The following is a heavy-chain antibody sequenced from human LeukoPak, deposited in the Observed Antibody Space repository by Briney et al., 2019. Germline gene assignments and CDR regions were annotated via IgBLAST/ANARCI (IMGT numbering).Heavy chain of an antibody. Sequence: PSETLSLTCTVSGGSISSYYWSWVRQPPGKGLEWIGYIYYSGSTNYNPSLKNRVTISVDTSKNQFSLKLSSVTAADTAVYYCARDLATAATADRAFDIWGPWTMVTVSS. CDR1: GGSISSYY. V-gene: IGHV4-59*01. D-gene: IGHD6-13*01. J-gene: IGHJ3*02. CDR3: ARDLATAATADRAFDI. CDR2: IYYSGST.